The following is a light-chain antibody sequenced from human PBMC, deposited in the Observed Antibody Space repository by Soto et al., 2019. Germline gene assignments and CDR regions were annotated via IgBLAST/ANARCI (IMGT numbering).Light chain of an antibody. J-gene: IGLJ2*01. CDR2: SNN. CDR1: SSNIGTNT. V-gene: IGLV1-44*01. CDR3: AAWDDSLNGPV. Sequence: QSVLTQPPSASGTPGQRVTISCSGSSSNIGTNTVNWYQQFPGTAPKLLIYSNNQRPSGVPDRFSGSKSGTSASLAISGLQSEDEADYYCAAWDDSLNGPVFGGGTKVTV.